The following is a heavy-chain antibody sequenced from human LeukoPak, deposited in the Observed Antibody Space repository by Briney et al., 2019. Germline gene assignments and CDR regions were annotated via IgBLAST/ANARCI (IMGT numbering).Heavy chain of an antibody. Sequence: ASVKVSCKTSGYTFTSYGIGWVRQAPGQGLEWMAWIYNGNTNYAQKLQGRVTMTTDTSTSTAYMELRSLRSDDTAVYYCARARGYDSSGYGRPYYFDYWGQGTPVTVSS. V-gene: IGHV1-18*01. J-gene: IGHJ4*02. D-gene: IGHD3-22*01. CDR2: IYNGNT. CDR1: GYTFTSYG. CDR3: ARARGYDSSGYGRPYYFDY.